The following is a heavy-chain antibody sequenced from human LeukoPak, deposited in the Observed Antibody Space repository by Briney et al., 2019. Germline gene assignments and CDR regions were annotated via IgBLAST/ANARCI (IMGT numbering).Heavy chain of an antibody. CDR3: ATSPNQDRDY. V-gene: IGHV4-4*02. CDR2: IFHGGTI. J-gene: IGHJ4*02. D-gene: IGHD1-14*01. Sequence: PSGTLSLTCTVSGVSISSSTYWSLVRQPPGKGLEWIGEIFHGGTINYSPSFNSRVTISLDQSKNQFSLNLSSVTAADTAVYYCATSPNQDRDYWGQGTLVTVSS. CDR1: GVSISSSTY.